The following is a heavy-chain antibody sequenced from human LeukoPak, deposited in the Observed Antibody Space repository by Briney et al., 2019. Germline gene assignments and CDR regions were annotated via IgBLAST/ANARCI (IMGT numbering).Heavy chain of an antibody. CDR2: IYPGDSDT. J-gene: IGHJ6*02. V-gene: IGHV5-51*01. CDR1: GYSFTSYW. CDR3: ARYVATRGVDYYGMDV. D-gene: IGHD5-12*01. Sequence: PGESLKISCKGSGYSFTSYWIGWVRQMPGKGLEWMGIIYPGDSDTRYSPSFQGQVTISADKSISTAYLQWSSLKASDTAMYYCARYVATRGVDYYGMDVWGQGTTVTVSS.